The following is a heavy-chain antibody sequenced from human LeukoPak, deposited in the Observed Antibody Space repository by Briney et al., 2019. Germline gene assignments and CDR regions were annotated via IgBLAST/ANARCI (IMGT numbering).Heavy chain of an antibody. CDR3: ARDKSGYYIFDY. J-gene: IGHJ4*02. CDR2: IYYSGST. Sequence: SETLSLTCTVSGDSISSGGYYWSWIRQHPEKGLEWIGYIYYSGSTYYNPSLKSRVYISVDTPKNQFSLELSSVTAADTAVYYCARDKSGYYIFDYWGQGTLVTVSS. D-gene: IGHD3-3*01. CDR1: GDSISSGGYY. V-gene: IGHV4-31*03.